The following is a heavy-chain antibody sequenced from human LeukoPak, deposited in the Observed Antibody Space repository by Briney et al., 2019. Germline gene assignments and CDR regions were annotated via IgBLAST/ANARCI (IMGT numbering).Heavy chain of an antibody. J-gene: IGHJ3*02. CDR2: FDPEDGET. D-gene: IGHD3-10*01. CDR3: ATPSGSHDVFDI. Sequence: ASVKVSCKVSGYTLTELSMHWVRQAPGKGLEWIGGFDPEDGETIYAQKFQGRVTMTEDTSTDTAYMELSSLRSEDTAVYYCATPSGSHDVFDIWGQGTMVTVSS. CDR1: GYTLTELS. V-gene: IGHV1-24*01.